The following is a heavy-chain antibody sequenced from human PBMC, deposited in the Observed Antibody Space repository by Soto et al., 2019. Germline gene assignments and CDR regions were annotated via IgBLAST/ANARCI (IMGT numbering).Heavy chain of an antibody. Sequence: PGESLKISCKGSGYSFTSYWISWVRQMPGKGLEWMGRIDPSDSYTTYSPSFRGHVTISADKSISTAYLQWSSLKASDTAMYYCASGLFRFLQWRDGFDVWGQGTMVTVSS. CDR1: GYSFTSYW. D-gene: IGHD3-3*01. CDR2: IDPSDSYT. J-gene: IGHJ3*01. V-gene: IGHV5-10-1*01. CDR3: ASGLFRFLQWRDGFDV.